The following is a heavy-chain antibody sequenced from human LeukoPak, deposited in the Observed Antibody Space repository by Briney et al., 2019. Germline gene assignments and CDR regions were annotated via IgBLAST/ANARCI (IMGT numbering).Heavy chain of an antibody. CDR2: IWCDGSNK. CDR1: GFTFSSYG. J-gene: IGHJ4*02. Sequence: GGSLRLSCAASGFTFSSYGMHWVRQAPGKGLEWVAVIWCDGSNKYYADSVKGRFTISRDNSKNTLYLQMNSLRAEDTAVYYCAREGHPRIRGYCSSTSCKPFDYWGQGTLVTVSS. V-gene: IGHV3-33*01. D-gene: IGHD2-2*03. CDR3: AREGHPRIRGYCSSTSCKPFDY.